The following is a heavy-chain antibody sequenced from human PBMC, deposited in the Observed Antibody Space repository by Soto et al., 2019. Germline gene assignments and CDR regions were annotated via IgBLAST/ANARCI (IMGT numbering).Heavy chain of an antibody. V-gene: IGHV1-18*04. CDR1: CYNFTSYC. D-gene: IGHD6-25*01. CDR3: AREAGWQRMVPYD. J-gene: IGHJ4*02. Sequence: QVQLVQSGTEVKKPGASVNVSCKAFCYNFTSYCFSWVRQVPGQGLEWLGWISAFNGDTQYAQTLKGSLTVTTDTSTTTVHMELRSLTPADTGVYYCAREAGWQRMVPYDWGQGTLVTVS. CDR2: ISAFNGDT.